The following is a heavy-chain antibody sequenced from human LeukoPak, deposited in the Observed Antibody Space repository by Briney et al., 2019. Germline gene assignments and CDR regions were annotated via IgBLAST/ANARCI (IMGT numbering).Heavy chain of an antibody. D-gene: IGHD3-16*01. CDR1: GFTFTNNW. J-gene: IGHJ4*02. CDR2: IKQDGSEK. CDR3: ARDYD. Sequence: GGSLRLSCVASGFTFTNNWMTWVRQAPGKGLEWVANIKQDGSEKYYADSVKGRFTISRDNAKNSLYLQMNSLRAEDTAVYYCARDYDWGQGTQVTVSS. V-gene: IGHV3-7*05.